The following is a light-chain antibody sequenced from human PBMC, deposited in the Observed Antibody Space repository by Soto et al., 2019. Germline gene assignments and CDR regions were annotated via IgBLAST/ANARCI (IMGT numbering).Light chain of an antibody. CDR3: SPYTSSSTLV. Sequence: TALTQHASVSGSPGQSITISCTGTSSDVGGYNYVSWYQQHPGKAPKLMIYESSNRPSGISNRFSCSRSRDTASLTLCGRQPEDESEYCCSPYTSSSTLVFGTRTKVTVL. J-gene: IGLJ1*01. CDR1: SSDVGGYNY. CDR2: ESS. V-gene: IGLV2-14*01.